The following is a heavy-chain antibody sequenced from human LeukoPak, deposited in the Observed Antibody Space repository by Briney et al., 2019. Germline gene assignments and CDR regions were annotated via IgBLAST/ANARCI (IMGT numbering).Heavy chain of an antibody. CDR2: ISSSSSTI. CDR3: AREFRGVISYFDY. Sequence: GGSLRLSCAASGFTFSSYSMNWVRQAPGKGLEWVSYISSSSSTIYYADSVKGRFTISRDNAKNSLYLQMNSLRAEDTTVYYCAREFRGVISYFDYWGQGTLVTVSS. CDR1: GFTFSSYS. V-gene: IGHV3-48*01. J-gene: IGHJ4*02. D-gene: IGHD3-10*01.